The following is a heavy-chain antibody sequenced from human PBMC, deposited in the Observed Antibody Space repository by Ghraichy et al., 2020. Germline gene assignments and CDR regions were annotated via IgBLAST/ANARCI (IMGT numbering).Heavy chain of an antibody. CDR2: INAGNGNT. Sequence: ASVKVSCKASGYTFTSYAMHWVRQAPGQRLEWMGWINAGNGNTKYSQKFQGRVTITRDTSASTAYMELSSLRSEDTAVYYCARVPTPLRSSDAFDIWGQGTMVTVSS. CDR1: GYTFTSYA. J-gene: IGHJ3*02. CDR3: ARVPTPLRSSDAFDI. D-gene: IGHD1-26*01. V-gene: IGHV1-3*01.